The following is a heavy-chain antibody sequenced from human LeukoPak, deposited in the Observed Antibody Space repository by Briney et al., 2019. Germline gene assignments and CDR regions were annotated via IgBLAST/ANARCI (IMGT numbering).Heavy chain of an antibody. V-gene: IGHV3-30*02. CDR3: ARGEGGYSYGLDY. CDR2: IRSDGSNK. CDR1: GFSFSSYG. D-gene: IGHD5-18*01. J-gene: IGHJ4*02. Sequence: GGSLRLSCAGSGFSFSSYGMHWVRQAPGKGLEWMAFIRSDGSNKYYADSVKGRFTISRDNSKNTLYLQMNSLRAEDTAVYYCARGEGGYSYGLDYWGQGTLVTVSS.